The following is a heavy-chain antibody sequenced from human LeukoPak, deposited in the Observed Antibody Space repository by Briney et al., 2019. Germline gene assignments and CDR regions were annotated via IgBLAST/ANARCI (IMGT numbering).Heavy chain of an antibody. CDR2: INHSGST. CDR1: GGSFSGYY. J-gene: IGHJ4*02. Sequence: SETLSLTCAVYGGSFSGYYWSWIRQPPGKGLEWIGEINHSGSTNYNPSLKSRVTISVDTSKNQFSLKLSSVTAADTAVYYCARAWGYGSGSYRQRRHDYWGQGTLVTVSS. D-gene: IGHD3-10*01. V-gene: IGHV4-34*01. CDR3: ARAWGYGSGSYRQRRHDY.